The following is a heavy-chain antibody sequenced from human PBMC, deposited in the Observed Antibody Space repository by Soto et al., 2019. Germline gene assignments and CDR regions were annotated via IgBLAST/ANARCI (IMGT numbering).Heavy chain of an antibody. CDR1: GYTFTSYA. V-gene: IGHV1-3*01. Sequence: ASVKVSCKASGYTFTSYAMHWVRQAPGQRLEWMGWINAGNGNTKYSQKFQGRVTITRDTSASTAYMELSSLRSEDTAVYYCARDYSSGWYGGNWFDPWGQGTLVTVSS. D-gene: IGHD6-19*01. CDR2: INAGNGNT. J-gene: IGHJ5*02. CDR3: ARDYSSGWYGGNWFDP.